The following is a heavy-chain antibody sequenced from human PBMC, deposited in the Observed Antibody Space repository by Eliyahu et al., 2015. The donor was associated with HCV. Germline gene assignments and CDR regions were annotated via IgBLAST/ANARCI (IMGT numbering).Heavy chain of an antibody. D-gene: IGHD3-10*01. Sequence: EVYLLESGGGLVQPGGSLRLSVCSIWIXLWYLCLGLGSPGPRERVEGVSTITSGGTSSSYADSVKGRFTISRDNSKNTLFLQMNSLGAEDTAVYYCAKFFYYASGSYDYWGQGTLVTVSS. J-gene: IGHJ4*02. CDR1: IXLWYLC. V-gene: IGHV3-23*01. CDR3: AKFFYYASGSYDY. CDR2: ITSGGTSS.